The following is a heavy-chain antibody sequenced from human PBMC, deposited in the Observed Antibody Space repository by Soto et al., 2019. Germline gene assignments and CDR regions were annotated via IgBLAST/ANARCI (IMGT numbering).Heavy chain of an antibody. J-gene: IGHJ4*02. V-gene: IGHV1-24*01. Sequence: ASVKVSCKVSGYTLTELSMHWVRQAPGKGLEWMGGFDPEDGETIYAQKFQGRVTMTEDTSTDTAYMELSSLRSEDTAVYYCATLGDFGVAIHYYFDYWGQGTLVTVSS. CDR2: FDPEDGET. CDR1: GYTLTELS. D-gene: IGHD3-3*01. CDR3: ATLGDFGVAIHYYFDY.